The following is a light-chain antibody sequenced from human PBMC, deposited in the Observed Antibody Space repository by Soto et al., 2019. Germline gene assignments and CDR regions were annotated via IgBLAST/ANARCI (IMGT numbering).Light chain of an antibody. Sequence: QSALTQPASVSGSPGQSITISCTGTSSDVGGYNYVSWYQQHPGKAPKLMIYDVSNLPSVVSNRFSGSTYGNTASLSISGRQDEDEADYSCSSYTSSSTHVVFGGGTKLTVL. CDR1: SSDVGGYNY. CDR2: DVS. V-gene: IGLV2-14*01. CDR3: SSYTSSSTHVV. J-gene: IGLJ2*01.